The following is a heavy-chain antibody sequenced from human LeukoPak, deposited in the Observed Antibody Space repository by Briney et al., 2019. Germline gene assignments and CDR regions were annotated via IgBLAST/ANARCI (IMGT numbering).Heavy chain of an antibody. CDR3: ASMMYSSGTFGLDY. D-gene: IGHD6-19*01. CDR2: IIPILGIA. CDR1: GGTFSSYA. V-gene: IGHV1-69*04. J-gene: IGHJ4*02. Sequence: SVKVSCKASGGTFSSYAISWVRLAPGQGLEWMGRIIPILGIANYAQKFQGRVTITADKSTSTAYMELSSLRSEDTAVYYCASMMYSSGTFGLDYWGQGTLVTVSS.